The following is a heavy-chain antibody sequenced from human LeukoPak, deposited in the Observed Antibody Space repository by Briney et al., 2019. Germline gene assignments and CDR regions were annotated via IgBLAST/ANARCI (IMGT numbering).Heavy chain of an antibody. D-gene: IGHD3-10*01. J-gene: IGHJ4*02. CDR1: GFTFSDYW. V-gene: IGHV3-9*01. CDR3: AKGGIEEYYFDY. CDR2: ISWNSGSI. Sequence: GGSLRLSCTASGFTFSDYWMNWVRQAPGKGLEWVSGISWNSGSIGYADSVEGRFTISRDNAKNSLYLQMNSLRAEDTALYYCAKGGIEEYYFDYWGQGTLVTVSS.